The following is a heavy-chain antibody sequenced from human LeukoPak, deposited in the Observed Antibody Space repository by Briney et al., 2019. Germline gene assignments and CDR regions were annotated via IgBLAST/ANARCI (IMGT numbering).Heavy chain of an antibody. J-gene: IGHJ5*02. Sequence: TSETLSLTCTVSGGSISSYYWSWIRQPPGKGLEWIGYIYYSGGTNYKPSLKSRVTISVDTSKNQFSLKLSSVTAADTAVYYCARGPLAARQNEFDPWGQGTLVTVSS. D-gene: IGHD6-13*01. CDR3: ARGPLAARQNEFDP. CDR1: GGSISSYY. CDR2: IYYSGGT. V-gene: IGHV4-59*01.